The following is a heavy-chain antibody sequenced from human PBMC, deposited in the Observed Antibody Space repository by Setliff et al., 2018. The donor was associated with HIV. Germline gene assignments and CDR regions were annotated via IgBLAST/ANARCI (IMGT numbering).Heavy chain of an antibody. CDR3: AAASSWDPLLDY. J-gene: IGHJ4*02. CDR2: IFYSGST. CDR1: GGSITSSTYY. Sequence: PSETLSLTCTVSGGSITSSTYYWDWIRQPPGKGLEWIGSIFYSGSTYYNPSVKSRVTISIDTSKNQFSLRLSSVTAADTAVYYCAAASSWDPLLDYWGQGTLVTVSS. D-gene: IGHD6-13*01. V-gene: IGHV4-39*07.